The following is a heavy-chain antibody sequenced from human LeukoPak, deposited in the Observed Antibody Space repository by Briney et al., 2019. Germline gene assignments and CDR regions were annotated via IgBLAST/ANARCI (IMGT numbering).Heavy chain of an antibody. Sequence: AAVKVSCKASGCSFSSYAIRWVRQAPGQGLEWMGGIIPIFGTANYPQKFQGRVTITTDESTSTAYMELSSLRSEDTAVYYCAINDSTYCSSTSCHRGRGYYYYYMDVWGKGTTVTVSS. V-gene: IGHV1-69*05. CDR2: IIPIFGTA. D-gene: IGHD2-2*02. J-gene: IGHJ6*03. CDR3: AINDSTYCSSTSCHRGRGYYYYYMDV. CDR1: GCSFSSYA.